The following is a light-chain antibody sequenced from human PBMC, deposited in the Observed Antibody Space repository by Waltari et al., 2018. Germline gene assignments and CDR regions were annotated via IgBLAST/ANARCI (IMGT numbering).Light chain of an antibody. CDR1: SGHSSYI. Sequence: QPVLTQSSSASASLGSSVKLTCTLSSGHSSYIIPWHQQQPGKAPRYLMKLEGSGSYNKGSGVPDRFSGSSSGADRYLTISNLQSEDEADYYCETWDNNPRVFGGGTKLTVL. V-gene: IGLV4-60*03. CDR2: LEGSGSY. CDR3: ETWDNNPRV. J-gene: IGLJ3*02.